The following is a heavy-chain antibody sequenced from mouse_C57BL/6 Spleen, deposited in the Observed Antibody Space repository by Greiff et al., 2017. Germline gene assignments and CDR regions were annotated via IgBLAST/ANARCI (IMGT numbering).Heavy chain of an antibody. CDR1: GYTFTSYW. CDR3: ERGRVDGYYGCAY. V-gene: IGHV1-50*01. D-gene: IGHD2-3*01. Sequence: QVQLQQPGAELVKPGASVKLSCKASGYTFTSYWMQWVKQRPGQGLEWIGAIDPSDSYTNYNQKFKGKATLTVDTSSSTAYMQLSSLTSEDSAVYYWERGRVDGYYGCAYWGQGTMVTVSA. J-gene: IGHJ3*01. CDR2: IDPSDSYT.